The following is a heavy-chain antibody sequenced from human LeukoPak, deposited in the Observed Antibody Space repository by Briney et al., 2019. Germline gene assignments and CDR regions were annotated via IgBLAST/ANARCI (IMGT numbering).Heavy chain of an antibody. D-gene: IGHD6-19*01. CDR1: GGSISSSNW. CDR2: IYHSGST. Sequence: SETLSVTCAVSGGSISSSNWWSWVRQPPGKGLEWIGEIYHSGSTNYNPSLKSRVTISVDKSKNQFSLKLSSVTAADTAVYYCARDSIAVATNWFDPWGQGTLVTVSS. J-gene: IGHJ5*02. CDR3: ARDSIAVATNWFDP. V-gene: IGHV4-4*02.